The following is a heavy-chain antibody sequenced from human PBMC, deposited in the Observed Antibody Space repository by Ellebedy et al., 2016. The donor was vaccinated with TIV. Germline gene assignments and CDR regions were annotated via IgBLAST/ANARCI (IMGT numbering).Heavy chain of an antibody. CDR3: AKGRYSSGWYYLDY. CDR2: ISGTGDTA. J-gene: IGHJ4*02. V-gene: IGHV3-23*01. Sequence: GESLKISXAASGFTFSSYAMSWVRQAPGKGLEWVSPISGTGDTAYYADSVKGRFTISRDNSKNTLYLQMSSLRAEDTAVYFCAKGRYSSGWYYLDYWGQGTLVTVSS. D-gene: IGHD6-19*01. CDR1: GFTFSSYA.